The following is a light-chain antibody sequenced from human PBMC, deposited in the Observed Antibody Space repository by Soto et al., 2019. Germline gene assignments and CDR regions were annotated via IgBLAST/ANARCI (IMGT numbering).Light chain of an antibody. CDR2: GAS. CDR1: QSVSSNY. V-gene: IGKV3-20*01. Sequence: EIVLTQSPGSLSLSPGERATLSCRASQSVSSNYLAWYQQKPGQAPRLLIYGASSRATGIPDRFSGSGSGTDFTLTISRLKPEDFAVYYCQQYGGSPRTFGQGTKLEIK. CDR3: QQYGGSPRT. J-gene: IGKJ1*01.